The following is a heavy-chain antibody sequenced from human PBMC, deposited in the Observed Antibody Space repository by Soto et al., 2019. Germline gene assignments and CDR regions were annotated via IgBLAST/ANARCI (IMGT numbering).Heavy chain of an antibody. CDR1: GDSSSRSS. D-gene: IGHD2-15*01. CDR3: ARDLRAPGKYCSGGSCSLDAFYI. V-gene: IGHV4-59*01. J-gene: IGHJ3*02. CDR2: IYNSANT. Sequence: AENLSIRCTVYGDSSSRSSRTRPRQPAGQQLQWIGYIYNSANTTSNPSPKSRVTISVEQSKNQLYLQLIPVKTEETAVSYCARDLRAPGKYCSGGSCSLDAFYIWGQATMVTVS.